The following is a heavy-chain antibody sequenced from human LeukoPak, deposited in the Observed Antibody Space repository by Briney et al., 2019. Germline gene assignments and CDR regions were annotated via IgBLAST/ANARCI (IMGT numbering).Heavy chain of an antibody. D-gene: IGHD3-9*01. V-gene: IGHV1-18*01. Sequence: ASVKVSCKASGGTFSSYAISWVRQAPGQGLEWMGWISAYNGNTNYAQKLQGRVTMTTDTSTSTAYMELRSLRSDDTAVYYCARRDILISAFDIWGQGTMVTVSS. CDR1: GGTFSSYA. CDR3: ARRDILISAFDI. CDR2: ISAYNGNT. J-gene: IGHJ3*02.